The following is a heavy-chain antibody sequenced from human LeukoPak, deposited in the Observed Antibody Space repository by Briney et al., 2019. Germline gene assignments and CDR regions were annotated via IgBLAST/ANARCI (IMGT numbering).Heavy chain of an antibody. V-gene: IGHV3-33*01. Sequence: GRSLRLSCVASGFTFSRYSMHWVRQAPGKGLEWVAIIWYDGSGKYYADSVKGRFTISRDNSNNTLFLQMNSLRVEDTALYYCARDYSSSWDYWGQGTLVTVSS. CDR2: IWYDGSGK. J-gene: IGHJ4*02. CDR3: ARDYSSSWDY. D-gene: IGHD6-13*01. CDR1: GFTFSRYS.